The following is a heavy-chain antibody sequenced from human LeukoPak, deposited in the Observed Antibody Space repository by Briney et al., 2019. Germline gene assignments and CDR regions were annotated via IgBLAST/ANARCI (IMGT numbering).Heavy chain of an antibody. V-gene: IGHV1-2*02. CDR1: GYTFTSYY. Sequence: APVKVSCKASGYTFTSYYMHWVRQAPGQGLEWMGIINPNSGGTNYAQKFQGRVTMTRDTSISTAYMELSRLRSDDTAVYYCARTDIVVVPAARTLDYWGQGTLVTVSS. CDR2: INPNSGGT. D-gene: IGHD2-2*01. CDR3: ARTDIVVVPAARTLDY. J-gene: IGHJ4*02.